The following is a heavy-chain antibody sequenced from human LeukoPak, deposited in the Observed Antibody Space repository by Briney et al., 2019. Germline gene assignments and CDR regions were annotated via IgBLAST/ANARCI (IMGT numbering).Heavy chain of an antibody. D-gene: IGHD6-13*01. CDR1: GFTFSGSA. CDR2: IRSKANSYVT. CDR3: ARARLRQLARVPFDH. J-gene: IGHJ4*02. V-gene: IGHV3-73*01. Sequence: GGSLRLSCAASGFTFSGSAMHWVRQASGKGLEWVGRIRSKANSYVTAYAASVKGRFTISRDDSKNTAYLQMNSLRDEDTAVYYCARARLRQLARVPFDHWGQGTLVTVSS.